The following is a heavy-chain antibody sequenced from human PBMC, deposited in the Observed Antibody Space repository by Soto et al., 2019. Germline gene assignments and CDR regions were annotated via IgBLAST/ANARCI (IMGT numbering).Heavy chain of an antibody. CDR1: GYTFTSYA. Sequence: ASVKVSCKASGYTFTSYAMHWVRQAPGQRLGWMGWINAGNGNTKYSQKFQGRVTITRDTSASTAYMELSSLRSEDTAVYYCARTGYCSSTSCPLVRFDPWGQGTLVTVSS. J-gene: IGHJ5*02. CDR3: ARTGYCSSTSCPLVRFDP. V-gene: IGHV1-3*01. CDR2: INAGNGNT. D-gene: IGHD2-2*01.